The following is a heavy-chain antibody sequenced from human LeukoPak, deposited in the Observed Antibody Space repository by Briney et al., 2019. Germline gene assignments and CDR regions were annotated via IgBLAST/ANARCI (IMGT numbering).Heavy chain of an antibody. CDR1: GFTFSSYA. V-gene: IGHV3-23*01. D-gene: IGHD3-10*01. CDR3: AKGDFYGSGRDYYYYMDV. CDR2: ISRSGDTT. J-gene: IGHJ6*03. Sequence: GGSLRLSCAASGFTFSSYAMSWVRQAPGKGLEWVSAISRSGDTTYYADSVKGRFTISRDNSKNTLYLQMNSLRAEDTAVYNCAKGDFYGSGRDYYYYMDVWGKGTTVTISS.